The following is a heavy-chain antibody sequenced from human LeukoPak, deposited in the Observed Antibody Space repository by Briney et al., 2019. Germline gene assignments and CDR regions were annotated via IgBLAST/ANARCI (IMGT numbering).Heavy chain of an antibody. Sequence: GGSLRLSCAASGFTFSSYAMSWVRQAPGKGLEWVSAISGSGGSTYYADSVKGRFTISRDNSKNTLYLQMNSLRAEDTAVYYCARVLRYFDWLFKPNYYYYGMDVWGQGTTVTVSS. CDR3: ARVLRYFDWLFKPNYYYYGMDV. D-gene: IGHD3-9*01. V-gene: IGHV3-23*01. CDR1: GFTFSSYA. J-gene: IGHJ6*02. CDR2: ISGSGGST.